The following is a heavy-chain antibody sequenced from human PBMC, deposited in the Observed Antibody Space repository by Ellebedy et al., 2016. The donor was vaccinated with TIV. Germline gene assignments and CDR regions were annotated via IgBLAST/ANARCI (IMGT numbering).Heavy chain of an antibody. CDR1: GYTFSAYY. V-gene: IGHV1-2*04. D-gene: IGHD3-10*02. Sequence: AASVKVSCKASGYTFSAYYMHWVRQAPGQDLEWMGWINPNNGDTNCAQKFQGWVTMTRDTSISTAYMELRSLRSDDTAVFYCAKSGLFGELLYLDYWGQGTLVTVSS. CDR3: AKSGLFGELLYLDY. CDR2: INPNNGDT. J-gene: IGHJ4*02.